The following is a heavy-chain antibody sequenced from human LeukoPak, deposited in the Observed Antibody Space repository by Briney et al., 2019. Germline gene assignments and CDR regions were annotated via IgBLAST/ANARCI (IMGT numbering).Heavy chain of an antibody. V-gene: IGHV1-2*02. CDR3: ARLYYYDSSGYYDPFDY. D-gene: IGHD3-22*01. Sequence: PGASVKVSCKASGYIFTGYYMHWVRQAPGQGLEGMGWINPNSGGTNYAQKFQVRFTMTRDTSISTAYMELSRLRSDDTAVYYCARLYYYDSSGYYDPFDYWGQGTLVTVSP. CDR2: INPNSGGT. CDR1: GYIFTGYY. J-gene: IGHJ4*02.